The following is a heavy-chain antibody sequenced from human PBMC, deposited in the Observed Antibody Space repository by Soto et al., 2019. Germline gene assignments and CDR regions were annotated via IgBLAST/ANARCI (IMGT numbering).Heavy chain of an antibody. CDR3: ATQGRTTYYFGY. CDR1: GYSFASQW. CDR2: IDLSESYT. V-gene: IGHV5-10-1*03. Sequence: EVQLVQAGAEVKNSGESLRISCKVSGYSFASQWISWVRQVPGKGQEWMGRIDLSESYTTYNPSFQGHVTFSADKSISTAYLQWRSLEASDTATYYCATQGRTTYYFGYWGQGTLVTVSS. J-gene: IGHJ4*02.